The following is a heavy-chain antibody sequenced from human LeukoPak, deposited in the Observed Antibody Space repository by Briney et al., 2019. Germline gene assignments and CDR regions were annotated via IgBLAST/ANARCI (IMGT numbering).Heavy chain of an antibody. Sequence: HGESLKISCKGSGYTFTSYWIGWVRQMPGKGLEWMGIIFPGDSDTTYSPSFQGQVTISVDKSISTAYLQWSSLKTSDTATYYCARRKGYYDSSGYYSFGYWGQGTLVTVSS. CDR3: ARRKGYYDSSGYYSFGY. V-gene: IGHV5-51*01. J-gene: IGHJ4*02. D-gene: IGHD3-22*01. CDR2: IFPGDSDT. CDR1: GYTFTSYW.